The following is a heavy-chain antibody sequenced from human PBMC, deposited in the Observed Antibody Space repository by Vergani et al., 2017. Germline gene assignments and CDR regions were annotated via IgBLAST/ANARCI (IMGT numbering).Heavy chain of an antibody. CDR3: ARDSGSLENWFDP. CDR1: GGSISSYY. D-gene: IGHD3-10*01. V-gene: IGHV4-38-2*02. Sequence: QVQLQESGPGLVKPSQTLSLTCSVSGGSISSYYWSWIRQPPGKGLEWIGSIYHSGSTYYNPSLKSRVTISVDTSKNQFSLKLSSVTAADTAVYYCARDSGSLENWFDPWGQGTLVTVSS. CDR2: IYHSGST. J-gene: IGHJ5*02.